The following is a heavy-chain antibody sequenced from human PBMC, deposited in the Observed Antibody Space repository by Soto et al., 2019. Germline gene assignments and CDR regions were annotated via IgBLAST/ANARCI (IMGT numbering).Heavy chain of an antibody. D-gene: IGHD3-3*02. J-gene: IGHJ4*02. CDR1: GGSFSGHY. V-gene: IGHV4-34*01. Sequence: SETLSLTCAVYGGSFSGHYWSWIRQPPGKGLEWIGEISHSGSTNYNPSLTSRVTISVDKSKNHFSLKLTSVTAADTAVYYCAARHFWSGPWTHTRLDYWGQGTLVTVSS. CDR3: AARHFWSGPWTHTRLDY. CDR2: ISHSGST.